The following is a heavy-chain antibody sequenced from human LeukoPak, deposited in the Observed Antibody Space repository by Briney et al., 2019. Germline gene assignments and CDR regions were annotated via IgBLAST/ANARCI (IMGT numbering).Heavy chain of an antibody. CDR2: VFYTGDT. CDR3: ARHPFATPFDH. D-gene: IGHD2-15*01. Sequence: PSETLSLTCAVSGGSISSFYWSWIRQPPGKGLEWIGYVFYTGDTNSNPSLKSRVTKSLDTSKNQLSLRLTSVTAADTAVYYCARHPFATPFDHWGRGTLVTVSS. J-gene: IGHJ4*02. CDR1: GGSISSFY. V-gene: IGHV4-59*08.